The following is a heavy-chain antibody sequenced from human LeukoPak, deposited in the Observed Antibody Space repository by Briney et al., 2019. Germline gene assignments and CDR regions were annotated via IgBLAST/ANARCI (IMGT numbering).Heavy chain of an antibody. J-gene: IGHJ5*02. D-gene: IGHD6-13*01. V-gene: IGHV3-33*01. CDR1: GFTFSSYG. CDR3: ASSAAAALAP. Sequence: GRSLRLSCAASGFTFSSYGMHWVRQAPGKGLEWVAVIWYDGSNKYYADSAKGRFTISRDNSKNTLYLQMNSLRAEDTAVYYCASSAAAALAPWGQGTLVTVSS. CDR2: IWYDGSNK.